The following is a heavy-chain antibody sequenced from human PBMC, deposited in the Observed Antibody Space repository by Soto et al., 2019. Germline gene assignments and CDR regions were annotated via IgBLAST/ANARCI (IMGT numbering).Heavy chain of an antibody. J-gene: IGHJ4*02. V-gene: IGHV3-74*01. Sequence: GGSLRFSCAASGFIFSNYWMHWVRQVPGKGLVWVSRINTDGRETNYADSVKGRFTVSRDNAKNTQFLQMNSLRVEDTAVYYCARDGEGYWGQGTLVTVSS. CDR1: GFIFSNYW. CDR2: INTDGRET. CDR3: ARDGEGY. D-gene: IGHD2-21*01.